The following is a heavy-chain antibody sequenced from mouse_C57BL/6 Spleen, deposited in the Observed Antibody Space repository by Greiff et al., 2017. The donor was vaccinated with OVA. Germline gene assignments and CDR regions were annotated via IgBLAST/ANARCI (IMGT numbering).Heavy chain of an antibody. CDR3: ARTGLLPLDAMDY. Sequence: VKLVESGPGLVQPSQSLSITCTVSGFSLTSYGVHWVRQSPGTGLEWLGVIWSGGSTDYNAAFISRLSISKDNSKSQVFFKRNSLQADDTAIYYCARTGLLPLDAMDYWGQGTSVTVSS. D-gene: IGHD2-3*01. V-gene: IGHV2-2*01. CDR2: IWSGGST. CDR1: GFSLTSYG. J-gene: IGHJ4*01.